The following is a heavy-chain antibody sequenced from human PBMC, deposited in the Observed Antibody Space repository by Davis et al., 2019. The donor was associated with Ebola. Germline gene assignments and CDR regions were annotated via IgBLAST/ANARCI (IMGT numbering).Heavy chain of an antibody. CDR1: GFTFSSYG. Sequence: GESLKISCAASGFTFSSYGMHWVRQAPGKGLEWVAVISYDGSNKYYADSVKGRFTISRDNSKNTLYLQMNSLRAEDTAVYYCAKDYYYDSSEGWFDPCGQGTLVTVSS. J-gene: IGHJ5*02. CDR2: ISYDGSNK. CDR3: AKDYYYDSSEGWFDP. V-gene: IGHV3-30*18. D-gene: IGHD3-22*01.